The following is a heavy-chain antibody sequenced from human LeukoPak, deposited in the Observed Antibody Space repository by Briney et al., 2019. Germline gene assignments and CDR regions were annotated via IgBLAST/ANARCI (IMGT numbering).Heavy chain of an antibody. V-gene: IGHV3-23*01. Sequence: DSVKGRFTISRDNSKNTLYLQMNSLRAEDTAVYYCAKVTYCGGDCYDYYYYGMDVWGQGTTVTVSS. CDR3: AKVTYCGGDCYDYYYYGMDV. D-gene: IGHD2-21*02. J-gene: IGHJ6*02.